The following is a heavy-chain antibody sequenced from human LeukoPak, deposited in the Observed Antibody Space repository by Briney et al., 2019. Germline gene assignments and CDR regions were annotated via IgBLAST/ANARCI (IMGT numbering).Heavy chain of an antibody. CDR3: ARRGPAAGTDYYYYGMDV. V-gene: IGHV5-51*01. CDR2: IYPGDSDT. CDR1: GYSFTSYW. Sequence: GESLKISCKGSGYSFTSYWIGWVRQMPGKGLEWMGIIYPGDSDTRYSPSLQGQVTISADKSISTAYLQWSSLKASDTAMYYCARRGPAAGTDYYYYGMDVWGQGTTVTVSS. D-gene: IGHD6-13*01. J-gene: IGHJ6*02.